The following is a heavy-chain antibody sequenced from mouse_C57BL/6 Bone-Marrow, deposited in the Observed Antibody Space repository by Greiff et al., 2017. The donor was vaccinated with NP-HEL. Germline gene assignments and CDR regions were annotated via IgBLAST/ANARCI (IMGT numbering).Heavy chain of an antibody. CDR2: IRSKSNNYAT. Sequence: EVKLVESGGGLVQPKGSLKLSCAASGFSFNTYAMNWVRQAPGKGLEWVARIRSKSNNYATYYADSVKDRFTISRDDSESMLYLQMNNLKTEDTAMYYCAGELLAWFAYWGQGTLVTVSA. V-gene: IGHV10-1*01. CDR3: AGELLAWFAY. CDR1: GFSFNTYA. J-gene: IGHJ3*01.